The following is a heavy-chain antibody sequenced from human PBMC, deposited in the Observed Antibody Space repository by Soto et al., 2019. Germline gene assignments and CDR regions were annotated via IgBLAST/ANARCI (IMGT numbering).Heavy chain of an antibody. Sequence: EVQLVESGGGLVKPGGSLRLSCAASGFTFSNAWMSWVRQAPGKGLEWVGRIKSKTDGGTKDYAAPVKGRFTISRDDSKNTLYLQMNSLKTEDTAVYYCTTDYGDYAPYYFDYWGQGTLVTVSS. V-gene: IGHV3-15*01. CDR2: IKSKTDGGTK. CDR3: TTDYGDYAPYYFDY. J-gene: IGHJ4*02. D-gene: IGHD4-17*01. CDR1: GFTFSNAW.